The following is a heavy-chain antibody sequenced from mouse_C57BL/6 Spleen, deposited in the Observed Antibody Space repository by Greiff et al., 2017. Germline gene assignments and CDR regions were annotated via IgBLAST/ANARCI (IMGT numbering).Heavy chain of an antibody. J-gene: IGHJ2*01. D-gene: IGHD1-1*01. V-gene: IGHV1-55*01. CDR2: IYPGSGST. Sequence: QVQLKQPGAELVKPGASVKMSCKASGYTFTSYWITWVKQRPGQGLEWIGDIYPGSGSTNYNEKFKSKATLTVDTSSSTAYMQLSSLTSEDSAVYYCARSPSYYGSSPIYFDYWGQGTTLTVSS. CDR1: GYTFTSYW. CDR3: ARSPSYYGSSPIYFDY.